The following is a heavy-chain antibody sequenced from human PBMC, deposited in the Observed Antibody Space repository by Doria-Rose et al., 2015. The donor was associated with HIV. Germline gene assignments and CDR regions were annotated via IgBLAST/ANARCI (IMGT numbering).Heavy chain of an antibody. Sequence: QVQLQESGPGLVKPSETLSLTCSVSGGSISHYYWSWIRQPPGKGLEYIGDIFHTGSTNSSPSLKSRVSISIDTSKNKFSLRLSSVTAADTAVYYCARVLSGTYDYWGQGTLVTVSS. V-gene: IGHV4-59*01. J-gene: IGHJ4*02. D-gene: IGHD1-26*01. CDR3: ARVLSGTYDY. CDR1: GGSISHYY. CDR2: IFHTGST.